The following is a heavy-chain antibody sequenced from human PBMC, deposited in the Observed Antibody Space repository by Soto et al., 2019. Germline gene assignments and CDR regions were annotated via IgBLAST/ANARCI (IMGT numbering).Heavy chain of an antibody. J-gene: IGHJ6*02. D-gene: IGHD1-7*01. Sequence: TLSLTCRVAGGCIRDYFWTWIRQSPGRGLEWIGYISSSGTVKYNSSLKSRVTISLDRSRNQFSLKLSSVTAADTAVYFCARDRKLELPGNYYYYGMDVWGQGTTVTVSS. V-gene: IGHV4-59*01. CDR2: ISSSGTV. CDR1: GGCIRDYF. CDR3: ARDRKLELPGNYYYYGMDV.